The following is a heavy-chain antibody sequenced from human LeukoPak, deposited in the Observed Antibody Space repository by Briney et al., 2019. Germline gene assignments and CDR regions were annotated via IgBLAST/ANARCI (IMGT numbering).Heavy chain of an antibody. CDR3: AKSRDDGTGYYYDY. CDR2: ISRNSYNI. V-gene: IGHV3-9*01. Sequence: GGSLRLSCETSGFSFDDYAMHWVRQAPGKGPEWVAGISRNSYNIAYGDSVKGRFTISRDNAKKSLSLQMNSLGTEDTAFYYCAKSRDDGTGYYYDYWGQGVLVTVAS. CDR1: GFSFDDYA. J-gene: IGHJ4*02. D-gene: IGHD3-9*01.